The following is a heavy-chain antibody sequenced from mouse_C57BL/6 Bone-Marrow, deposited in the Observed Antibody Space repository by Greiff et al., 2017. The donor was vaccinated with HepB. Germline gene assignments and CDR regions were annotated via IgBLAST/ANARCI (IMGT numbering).Heavy chain of an antibody. D-gene: IGHD2-3*01. CDR3: ARSGGGYYDYFDY. J-gene: IGHJ2*01. CDR1: GYTFTDYY. CDR2: INPNNGGT. V-gene: IGHV1-26*01. Sequence: VQLQQSGPELVKPGASVKISCKASGYTFTDYYMNWVKQSHGKSLEWIGDINPNNGGTSYNQKFKGKATLTVDKSSSTAYMELRSLTSEDSAVYYCARSGGGYYDYFDYWGQGTTLTVSS.